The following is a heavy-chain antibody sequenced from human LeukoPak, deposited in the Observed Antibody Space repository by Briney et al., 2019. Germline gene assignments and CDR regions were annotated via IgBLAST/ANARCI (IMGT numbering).Heavy chain of an antibody. D-gene: IGHD3-22*01. V-gene: IGHV1-69*01. Sequence: SVKVSCKASGGTFSSYAISWVRQAPGQGLEWMGGIIPIFGTANYAQKFQGRVTITADESTSTAYMELSSLRSEDTAVYYCARDEVSYDSSGYYYHGMDDWGQGTTVTVSS. CDR2: IIPIFGTA. CDR3: ARDEVSYDSSGYYYHGMDD. CDR1: GGTFSSYA. J-gene: IGHJ6*02.